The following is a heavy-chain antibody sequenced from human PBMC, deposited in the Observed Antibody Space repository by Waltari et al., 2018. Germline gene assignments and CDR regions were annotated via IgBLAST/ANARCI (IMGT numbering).Heavy chain of an antibody. CDR2: MKTEGTST. V-gene: IGHV3-74*03. CDR3: TRNPGY. J-gene: IGHJ4*02. Sequence: EVQLVNSGGGLVQPGGSLRLSCAASDFFTDYWLDWVRQAPGKGLVWVSRMKTEGTSTTYADSVKGRFTISRDSAKNTYYLQMNSLRAEDTAVYYCTRNPGYWGQGTLVTVSS. CDR1: DFFTDYW.